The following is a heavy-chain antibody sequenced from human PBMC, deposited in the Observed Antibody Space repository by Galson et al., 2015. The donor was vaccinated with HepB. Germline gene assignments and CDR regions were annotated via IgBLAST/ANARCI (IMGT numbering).Heavy chain of an antibody. D-gene: IGHD1-1*01. V-gene: IGHV3-30-3*01. J-gene: IGHJ4*02. CDR2: ISYDGSNK. CDR3: AGGTGRAGAAIDY. CDR1: GFTFNTYA. Sequence: YLRLSCAASGFTFNTYAMNWVRQAPGKGLDWVAIISYDGSNKFYADSVKDQFTISRDNSKNTLYLQMNSLRTEDTAVYYCAGGTGRAGAAIDYWGQGTLVTVSS.